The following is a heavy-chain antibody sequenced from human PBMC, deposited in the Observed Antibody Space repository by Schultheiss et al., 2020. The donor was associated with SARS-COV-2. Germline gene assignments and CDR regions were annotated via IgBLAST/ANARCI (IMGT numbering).Heavy chain of an antibody. V-gene: IGHV2-5*02. CDR2: IYWDDDK. J-gene: IGHJ4*02. CDR3: AHRLDYYDSSGYPFDY. D-gene: IGHD3-22*01. CDR1: GFSLSNARMG. Sequence: SGPTLVKPTETLTLTCTVSGFSLSNARMGVSWIRQPPGKALEWLALIYWDDDKRYSPSLKSRLTITKDTSKNQVVLTMTNMDPVDTATYYCAHRLDYYDSSGYPFDYWGQGTLVTVSS.